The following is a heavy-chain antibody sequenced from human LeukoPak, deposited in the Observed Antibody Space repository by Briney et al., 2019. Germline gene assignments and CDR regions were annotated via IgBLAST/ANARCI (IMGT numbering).Heavy chain of an antibody. CDR2: ISSSSSTI. D-gene: IGHD1-20*01. Sequence: GGSLRLSCAASGFTFSSYNINWVRQAPGKGLEWVSYISSSSSTIYYVESVKGRFTISRDNAKNALYLQMNSLRAEDTAVYYCAKDRITGMITGYMDVWGKGTTVTVSS. J-gene: IGHJ6*03. CDR1: GFTFSSYN. V-gene: IGHV3-48*04. CDR3: AKDRITGMITGYMDV.